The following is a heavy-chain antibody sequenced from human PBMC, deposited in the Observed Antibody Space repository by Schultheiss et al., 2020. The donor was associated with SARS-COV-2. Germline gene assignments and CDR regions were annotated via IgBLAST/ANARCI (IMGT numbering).Heavy chain of an antibody. J-gene: IGHJ6*02. CDR2: ISSNGGST. V-gene: IGHV3-64*04. D-gene: IGHD6-19*01. Sequence: GESLKISCAASGFTFSSYAMHWVRQAPGKGLEYVSAISSNGGSTYYADSVKGRFTISRDNSKNTLYLQMNSLRAEDTAVYYCARAVAGTHYYGMDVWGQGTTVTVSS. CDR1: GFTFSSYA. CDR3: ARAVAGTHYYGMDV.